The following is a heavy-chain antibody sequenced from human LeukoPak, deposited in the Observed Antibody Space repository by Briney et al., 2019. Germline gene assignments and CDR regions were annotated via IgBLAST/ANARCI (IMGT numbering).Heavy chain of an antibody. CDR1: GYSFTDYY. Sequence: ASVRVSCKASGYSFTDYYLHWVRQAPGQGLEWMGWMKPESDKTGTAQRFQGRVTLTRDTSTSTAYMEVTRLTSDDTAIYYFARDKNPTVFDYWGQGTLVTVSS. CDR2: MKPESDKT. V-gene: IGHV1-2*02. CDR3: ARDKNPTVFDY. J-gene: IGHJ4*01.